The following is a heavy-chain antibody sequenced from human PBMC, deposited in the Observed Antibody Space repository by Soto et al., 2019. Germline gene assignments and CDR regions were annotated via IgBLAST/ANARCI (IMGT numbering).Heavy chain of an antibody. Sequence: EVQLVESGGVVVQPGGSLRLSCAASGFTFDDYTMHWVRQAPGKGLEWVSLISWDGGSTYYADSVKRRFTISGDNSKNSLYLQMNSLRTEDTALYYCAKDHRQWAVPVAGSFDYWGQGTLVTVFS. D-gene: IGHD6-19*01. V-gene: IGHV3-43*01. J-gene: IGHJ4*02. CDR1: GFTFDDYT. CDR3: AKDHRQWAVPVAGSFDY. CDR2: ISWDGGST.